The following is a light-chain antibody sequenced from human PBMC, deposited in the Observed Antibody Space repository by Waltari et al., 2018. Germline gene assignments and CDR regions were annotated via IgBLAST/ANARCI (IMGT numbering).Light chain of an antibody. CDR2: WAS. J-gene: IGKJ1*01. V-gene: IGKV4-1*01. CDR3: LQYYDIPRT. Sequence: DIVMTQSPDSLAVSLGERATIHCKSSQSVLYSSNNKNYLAWYQQKPGQPPKLLIYWASTRESGVPDRFSGSGSGTDFTLTISSLQAEDVAVYYCLQYYDIPRTFGQGTKVEIK. CDR1: QSVLYSSNNKNY.